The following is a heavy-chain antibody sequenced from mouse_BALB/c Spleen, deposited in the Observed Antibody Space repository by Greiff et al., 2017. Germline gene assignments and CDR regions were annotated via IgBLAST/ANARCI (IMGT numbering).Heavy chain of an antibody. CDR1: GFNIKDYY. V-gene: IGHV14-4*02. D-gene: IGHD2-4*01. CDR3: NAGSTMITGAWFAY. J-gene: IGHJ3*01. Sequence: EVQLQESGAELVRSGSSVKLSCTASGFNIKDYYMHWVKQRPEQGLEWIGWIDPENGDTEYAPKFQGKATMTADTSSNTAYLQLSSLTSEDTAVYYCNAGSTMITGAWFAYWGQGTLVTVSA. CDR2: IDPENGDT.